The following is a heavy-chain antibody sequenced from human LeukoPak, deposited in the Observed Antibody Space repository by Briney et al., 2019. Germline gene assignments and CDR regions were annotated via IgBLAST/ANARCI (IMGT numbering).Heavy chain of an antibody. D-gene: IGHD3-3*01. CDR2: ISAYNGNT. J-gene: IGHJ4*02. CDR1: GYTFTSYG. V-gene: IGHV1-18*01. Sequence: ASVKVSCKASGYTFTSYGISWVRQAPGQGLEWMGWISAYNGNTNYAQKLQGRVTMTTDTSTSTAYMELRSLRSDDTAVYYCARAPDDFWSGYYYDYWGQGTLVTVSS. CDR3: ARAPDDFWSGYYYDY.